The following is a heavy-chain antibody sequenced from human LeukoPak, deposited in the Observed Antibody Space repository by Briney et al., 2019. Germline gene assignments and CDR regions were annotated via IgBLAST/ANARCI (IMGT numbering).Heavy chain of an antibody. D-gene: IGHD5-18*01. CDR3: AKSKDGYSYNDAFDI. V-gene: IGHV3-23*01. CDR1: GSTFSSYA. Sequence: GGSLRLSCTASGSTFSSYAMSWVRQAPGKGLEYVSTISAGGGSTYYADSVKGRFTISRDNSKNTLYLQMNSLRAEDTAVYYCAKSKDGYSYNDAFDIWGQGTMVTVSS. CDR2: ISAGGGST. J-gene: IGHJ3*02.